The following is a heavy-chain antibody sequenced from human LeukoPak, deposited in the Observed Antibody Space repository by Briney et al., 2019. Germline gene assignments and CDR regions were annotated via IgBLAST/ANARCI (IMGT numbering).Heavy chain of an antibody. CDR2: MNPNSGAT. D-gene: IGHD3-10*01. CDR1: GYTFTGYY. J-gene: IGHJ5*02. Sequence: WASVKVSCKASGYTFTGYYMHWVRQAPGQGPEWMGWMNPNSGATNYAPKFQDRVTMTRDTSISTAYMEVSGLRYDDTAVYYCARPLRVTMIRGAAFRASSDFDPWGQGTLVTVSS. CDR3: ARPLRVTMIRGAAFRASSDFDP. V-gene: IGHV1-2*02.